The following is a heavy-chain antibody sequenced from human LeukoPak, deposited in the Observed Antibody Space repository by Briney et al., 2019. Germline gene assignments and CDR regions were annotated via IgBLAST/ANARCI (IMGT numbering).Heavy chain of an antibody. CDR3: ARPTGGSGSWNIDY. Sequence: SETLSLTCTVSGGSISSSSYYWGWLRQPPGKGLEWIGSIYYSGSNYYNPSLKSRVTISVDTSKNQFSLKLSSVTAADTAVYYCARPTGGSGSWNIDYWGQGTLVTVSS. V-gene: IGHV4-39*01. CDR2: IYYSGSN. J-gene: IGHJ4*02. CDR1: GGSISSSSYY. D-gene: IGHD3-10*01.